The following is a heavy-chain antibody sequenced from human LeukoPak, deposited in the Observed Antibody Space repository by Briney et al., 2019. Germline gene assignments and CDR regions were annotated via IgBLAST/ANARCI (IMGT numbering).Heavy chain of an antibody. V-gene: IGHV4-39*07. CDR1: GDSISSSYYY. CDR3: AREDYYDSSGYYLDC. J-gene: IGHJ4*02. CDR2: MFYSGST. Sequence: SETLSLTCTVSGDSISSSYYYWGWIRQPPGRGLEWIGSMFYSGSTYYSPSLRSRITISVDTSKNQFSLKLSSVTAADTAVYYCAREDYYDSSGYYLDCWGQGTLVTVSS. D-gene: IGHD3-22*01.